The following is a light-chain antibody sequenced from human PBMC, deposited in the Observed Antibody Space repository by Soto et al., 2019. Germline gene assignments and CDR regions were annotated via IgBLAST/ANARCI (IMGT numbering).Light chain of an antibody. Sequence: ETVLTQSPVTLSVSPGESATLSSRASHSLDSNLAWYQQKPGQAPRLIIYDTSTRATGIPARFSGAGSGTEFTLTISSLQSEDFAVYYCQQYSNWPPYTFGQGTRLEI. V-gene: IGKV3-15*01. CDR1: HSLDSN. CDR2: DTS. CDR3: QQYSNWPPYT. J-gene: IGKJ2*01.